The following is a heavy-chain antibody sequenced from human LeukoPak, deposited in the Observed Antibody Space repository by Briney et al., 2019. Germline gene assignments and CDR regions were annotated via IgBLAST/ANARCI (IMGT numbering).Heavy chain of an antibody. CDR2: ISAYNGNT. J-gene: IGHJ3*02. CDR3: ARGGGMEAFDI. CDR1: RYTFTRYG. D-gene: IGHD6-13*01. Sequence: GSVKDSCKASRYTFTRYGIGWVGQAAGQGLEWMGWISAYNGNTNYAQKLQGSVTMTTDTSTSTAYMELRSRRSDDTAVYYCARGGGMEAFDIWGQGTTVTVSS. V-gene: IGHV1-18*01.